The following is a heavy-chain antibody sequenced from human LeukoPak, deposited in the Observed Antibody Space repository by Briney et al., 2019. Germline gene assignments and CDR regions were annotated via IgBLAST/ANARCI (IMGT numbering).Heavy chain of an antibody. V-gene: IGHV3-7*04. CDR2: INQDGSEK. CDR1: GFTFSTSW. Sequence: GGSLRLSCAASGFTFSTSWMNWVRQAPGKGLEWVANINQDGSEKFYVDSVRGRFTISRDNAKNSLYLQMNSLRAEDTAVYYCARDTRRDTYYHGMDVWGQGTTVTVSS. D-gene: IGHD5-18*01. J-gene: IGHJ6*02. CDR3: ARDTRRDTYYHGMDV.